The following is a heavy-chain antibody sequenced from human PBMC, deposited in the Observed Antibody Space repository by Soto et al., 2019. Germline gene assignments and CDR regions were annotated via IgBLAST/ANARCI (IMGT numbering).Heavy chain of an antibody. D-gene: IGHD3-9*01. CDR3: AREKTQMSPHYFYYGMDV. J-gene: IGHJ6*02. V-gene: IGHV4-59*01. CDR2: VYSGVGT. CDR1: GGSLRGYS. Sequence: QVQLQESGPGVVKPSETLSLTCTVSGGSLRGYSWNWIRQSPGKVLEWIGYVYSGVGTNYSPSFMGRVNISVDTTDNQFSLKLNSGPASDTAVYYCAREKTQMSPHYFYYGMDVWGQGTTVTVSS.